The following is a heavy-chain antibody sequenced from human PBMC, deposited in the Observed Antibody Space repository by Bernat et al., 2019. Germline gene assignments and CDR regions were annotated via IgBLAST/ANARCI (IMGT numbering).Heavy chain of an antibody. CDR1: GGSISGYY. Sequence: QVQLQESGPGLVKPSGTLSLTCTVSGGSISGYYWSWIRQPPGKGLEWIGNIYYSGGTKYNPSLKSRVTISVDTSKNQFSLKLSSVTAADTAVYYCARHGLGRKGNWHFDLWGRGTLVTVS. V-gene: IGHV4-59*08. CDR2: IYYSGGT. D-gene: IGHD6-19*01. J-gene: IGHJ2*01. CDR3: ARHGLGRKGNWHFDL.